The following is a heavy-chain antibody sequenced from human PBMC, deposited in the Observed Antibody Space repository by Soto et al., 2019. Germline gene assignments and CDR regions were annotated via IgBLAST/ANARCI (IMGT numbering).Heavy chain of an antibody. CDR2: IMPVFPTP. J-gene: IGHJ6*02. Sequence: VQLEQSGPEVKKPGSSVKVSCKASGGTFSTSALSWVRQAPGQGLEWMGGIMPVFPTPDYAQKFQGNVNITADESTSTAYMELGGLTSDDTAVYYCARDKDRLQLGGNYYYILDVWGQGTAVTVSS. D-gene: IGHD5-12*01. CDR3: ARDKDRLQLGGNYYYILDV. CDR1: GGTFSTSA. V-gene: IGHV1-69*12.